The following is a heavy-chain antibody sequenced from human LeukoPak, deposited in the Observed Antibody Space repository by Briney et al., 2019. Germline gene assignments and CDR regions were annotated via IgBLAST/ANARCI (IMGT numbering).Heavy chain of an antibody. Sequence: TASETLSLTCTVSGGSISSSSYYWGWIRQPPGKGLEWIGSIYYSGSTYYNPSLKSRVTISVDTSKNQFSLKLNSVTAADTAVYYCARSSGWHLLLLDYWGQGTLVTVSS. CDR2: IYYSGST. D-gene: IGHD6-25*01. V-gene: IGHV4-39*01. CDR3: ARSSGWHLLLLDY. J-gene: IGHJ4*02. CDR1: GGSISSSSYY.